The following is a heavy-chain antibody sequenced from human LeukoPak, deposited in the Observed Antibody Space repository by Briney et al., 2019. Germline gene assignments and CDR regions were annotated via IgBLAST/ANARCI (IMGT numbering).Heavy chain of an antibody. CDR3: ARLSRAYYGMDV. Sequence: PSETLSLTCTVSGGSISSYYWSWIRQPPGKGLEWIGYIYYSGGTNYNPSLKSRVTISVDTSKNQFSLKLSSVTAADTAVYYCARLSRAYYGMDVWGQGTTVTVSS. J-gene: IGHJ6*02. CDR2: IYYSGGT. V-gene: IGHV4-59*08. CDR1: GGSISSYY.